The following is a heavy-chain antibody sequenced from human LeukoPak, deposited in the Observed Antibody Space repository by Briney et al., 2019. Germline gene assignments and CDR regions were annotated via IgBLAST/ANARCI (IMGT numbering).Heavy chain of an antibody. Sequence: ASVKVSCKASGYTFTSHDINWVRQATGQGPEWMGWMNPNSGNTGYEPKFQGRVTMTRDTSKTTAYMELSSLRSEDTAVYYCAKSLEGATSDHWGQGTQVTVSP. J-gene: IGHJ4*02. D-gene: IGHD1-26*01. V-gene: IGHV1-8*01. CDR2: MNPNSGNT. CDR3: AKSLEGATSDH. CDR1: GYTFTSHD.